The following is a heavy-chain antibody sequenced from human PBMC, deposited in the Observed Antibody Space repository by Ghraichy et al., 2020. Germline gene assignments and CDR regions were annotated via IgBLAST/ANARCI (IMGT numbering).Heavy chain of an antibody. V-gene: IGHV1-8*01. CDR2: MNPNSGNT. Sequence: ASVKVSCKASGYTFTSYDINWVRQATGQGLEWMGWMNPNSGNTGYAQKFQGRVTMTRNTSISTAYMELSSLRSEDTAVYYCARGRPRTYYCSSTSCNYYYYGMDVWGQGTTVTVSS. CDR3: ARGRPRTYYCSSTSCNYYYYGMDV. D-gene: IGHD2-2*01. J-gene: IGHJ6*02. CDR1: GYTFTSYD.